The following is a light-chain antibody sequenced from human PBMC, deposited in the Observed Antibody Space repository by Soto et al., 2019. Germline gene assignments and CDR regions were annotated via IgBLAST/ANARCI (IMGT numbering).Light chain of an antibody. J-gene: IGLJ2*01. CDR3: ATWDSTLRAVV. Sequence: QSVLTQPPSVSAAPGQKVTISCSGSSSNIGNNYVSWYQQLPGTAPKLLIYDNDKRPSGIPDRFSGSKSGTSATLGITGLQTGDEADYYCATWDSTLRAVVFGGGTKRTVL. V-gene: IGLV1-51*01. CDR2: DND. CDR1: SSNIGNNY.